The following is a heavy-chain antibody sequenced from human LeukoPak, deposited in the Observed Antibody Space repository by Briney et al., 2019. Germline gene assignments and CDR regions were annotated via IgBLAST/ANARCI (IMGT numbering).Heavy chain of an antibody. CDR3: ASYLTGARWYFDL. CDR1: GLTFSSYN. CDR2: ISSSSSSI. D-gene: IGHD3-9*01. Sequence: PGGSLRLSCAASGLTFSSYNMNRVRQAPGKGLEWVSSISSSSSSISYADSVKGRFTISRDNAKNSLYLQMNSLRAEDTAVYYCASYLTGARWYFDLWGPGTLVTVSS. J-gene: IGHJ2*01. V-gene: IGHV3-21*01.